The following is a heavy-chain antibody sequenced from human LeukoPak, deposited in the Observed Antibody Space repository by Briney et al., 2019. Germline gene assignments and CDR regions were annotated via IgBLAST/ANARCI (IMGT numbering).Heavy chain of an antibody. CDR1: GGSISSYY. Sequence: PSETLSLTCTVSGGSISSYYWNWLRQPAGKGLEWIGLIYPSGTTNYNPSLRSRVTISVDTSRNQLSLKLSSVTAADTAVYYCAGAFDIWGQGTMVTVSS. V-gene: IGHV4-4*07. CDR3: AGAFDI. J-gene: IGHJ3*02. CDR2: IYPSGTT.